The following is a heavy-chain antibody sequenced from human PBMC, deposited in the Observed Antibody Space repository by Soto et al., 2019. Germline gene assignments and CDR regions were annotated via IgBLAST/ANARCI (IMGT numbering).Heavy chain of an antibody. Sequence: ASVKVSCKASGGTFSSYAISWVRQAPGQGLEWMGGIIPIFGTANYAQKFQGRVTITADESTSTAYMELSSLRSEDTAVYYCARARVTMIVVGGGGALDIWGQGTMVTVSS. J-gene: IGHJ3*02. CDR3: ARARVTMIVVGGGGALDI. D-gene: IGHD3-22*01. CDR1: GGTFSSYA. CDR2: IIPIFGTA. V-gene: IGHV1-69*13.